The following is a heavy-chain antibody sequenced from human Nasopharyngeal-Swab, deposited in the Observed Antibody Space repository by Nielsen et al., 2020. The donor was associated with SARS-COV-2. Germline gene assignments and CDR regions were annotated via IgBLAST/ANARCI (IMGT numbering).Heavy chain of an antibody. D-gene: IGHD6-6*01. CDR1: GGSFSGYY. CDR3: ARGDFRQIAASYYFDY. Sequence: ESLKISCAVYGGSFSGYYWSWIRQPPGKGLEWIGEINHSGSTNYNPSLKSRVTISVDTSKNQFSLKLSSVTAADTAVYYCARGDFRQIAASYYFDYWGQGTLVTVSS. CDR2: INHSGST. V-gene: IGHV4-34*01. J-gene: IGHJ4*02.